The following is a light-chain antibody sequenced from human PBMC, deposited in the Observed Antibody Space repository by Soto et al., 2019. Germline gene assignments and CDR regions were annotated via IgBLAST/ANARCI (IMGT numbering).Light chain of an antibody. J-gene: IGKJ2*01. CDR3: QQNYNNPYT. CDR1: QTISGY. Sequence: DIQMTKSPSSLSASVRDRVTITCRASQTISGYLNWYQQKPGKAHKLLIYTASILQSGVPSRFSGSGSGTDFTLTISSLQPEDFATYYCQQNYNNPYTFGQGTKLEI. V-gene: IGKV1-39*01. CDR2: TAS.